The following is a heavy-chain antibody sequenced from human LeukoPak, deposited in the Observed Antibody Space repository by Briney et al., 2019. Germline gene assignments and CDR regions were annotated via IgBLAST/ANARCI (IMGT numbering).Heavy chain of an antibody. CDR2: ISSSSSYI. CDR3: AKDIVVVVAATPY. CDR1: GFTFSSYS. J-gene: IGHJ4*02. D-gene: IGHD2-15*01. V-gene: IGHV3-21*01. Sequence: GGSLRLSCAASGFTFSSYSMNWVRQAPGKGLEWVSSISSSSSYIYYADSVKGRFTISRDNAKNSLYLQMNSLRAEDTAVYYCAKDIVVVVAATPYWGQGTLVTVSS.